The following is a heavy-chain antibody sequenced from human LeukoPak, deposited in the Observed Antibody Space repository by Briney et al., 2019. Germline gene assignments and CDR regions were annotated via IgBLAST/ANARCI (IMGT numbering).Heavy chain of an antibody. CDR3: ANQLRYCDWYRPTPLFDY. V-gene: IGHV3-23*01. CDR2: ISGSGGST. J-gene: IGHJ4*02. CDR1: GFTFSSYA. D-gene: IGHD3-9*01. Sequence: GGSLRLSCAASGFTFSSYAMSWVRQAPGKGLEWVSAISGSGGSTYYADSVKGRFTISRDNSKNTLYLQMNSLRAEDAAVYYCANQLRYCDWYRPTPLFDYWGQGTLVTVSS.